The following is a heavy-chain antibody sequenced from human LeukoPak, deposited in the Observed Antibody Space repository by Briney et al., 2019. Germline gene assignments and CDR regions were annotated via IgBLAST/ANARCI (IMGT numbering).Heavy chain of an antibody. CDR1: GFTFNNHW. J-gene: IGHJ4*02. D-gene: IGHD3-16*01. V-gene: IGHV3-7*03. Sequence: PGGSLRLSCAASGFTFNNHWMNWVRQAPGKGLEWVANINEDGSEKDYVDSVKGRFTISRDNAKNLLYLQMNSLRAEDTAVYYCARDRIGGEEYWGQGTLVTVSS. CDR3: ARDRIGGEEY. CDR2: INEDGSEK.